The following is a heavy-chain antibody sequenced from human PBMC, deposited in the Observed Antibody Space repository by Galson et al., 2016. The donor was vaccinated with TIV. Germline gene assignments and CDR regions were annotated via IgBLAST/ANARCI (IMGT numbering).Heavy chain of an antibody. CDR2: IYYSGIT. Sequence: TLSLTCTVSGASIRDGDSFWSWIRQPPGKGLEWIGYIYYSGITFYNPSLKSRITISLDTSKNQFSLKVTSVTAADTAVYYCARKAGNYYYAMDVWGQGTKVTVSS. CDR1: GASIRDGDSF. V-gene: IGHV4-30-4*01. J-gene: IGHJ6*02. CDR3: ARKAGNYYYAMDV.